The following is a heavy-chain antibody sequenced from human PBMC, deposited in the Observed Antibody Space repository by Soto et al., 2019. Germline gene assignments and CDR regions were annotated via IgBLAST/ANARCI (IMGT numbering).Heavy chain of an antibody. J-gene: IGHJ5*02. CDR1: GGSISSYY. CDR2: IYYSGSA. V-gene: IGHV4-59*01. Sequence: QVQLQESGPGLVKPSETLSLTCTVSGGSISSYYWSWIRQPPGKGLEWIGYIYYSGSANYNPSLKSRVTISVDTSKNQFSLKLSSVTAADTAVYYCARGGDFGDYRYNWFDPWGQGTLVTVSS. CDR3: ARGGDFGDYRYNWFDP. D-gene: IGHD4-17*01.